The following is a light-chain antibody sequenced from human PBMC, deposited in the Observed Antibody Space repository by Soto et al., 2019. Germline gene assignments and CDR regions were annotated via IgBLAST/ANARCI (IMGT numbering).Light chain of an antibody. V-gene: IGKV1-33*01. J-gene: IGKJ3*01. CDR3: QHCDYLPI. CDR1: QDITSY. CDR2: DAS. Sequence: DIQMTQSPSSLSASVGDRVTITCQASQDITSYLNWYQHKPGKAPKLLIYDASILEAGVPSRFSGGGSGTDFTFTIRRLQPEDVATYYCQHCDYLPIFGPGTTVDFK.